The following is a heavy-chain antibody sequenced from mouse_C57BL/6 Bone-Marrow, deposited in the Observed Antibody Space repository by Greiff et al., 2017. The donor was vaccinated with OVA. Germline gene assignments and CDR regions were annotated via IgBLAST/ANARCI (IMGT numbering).Heavy chain of an antibody. V-gene: IGHV1-15*01. Sequence: QVQLQQSGAELVRPGASVTLSCKASGYTFTDYEMHWVKQTPVHGLEWIGAIDPETGGTAYNQKFKGKAILTADTSSSTAYMELRSLTSEDSAVYYCTRCGSSYYYFDCWGQGTTLTVSS. CDR3: TRCGSSYYYFDC. CDR1: GYTFTDYE. D-gene: IGHD1-1*01. J-gene: IGHJ2*01. CDR2: IDPETGGT.